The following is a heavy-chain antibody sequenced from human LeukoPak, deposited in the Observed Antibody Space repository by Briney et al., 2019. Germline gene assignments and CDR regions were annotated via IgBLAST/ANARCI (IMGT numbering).Heavy chain of an antibody. J-gene: IGHJ4*02. CDR3: ARVDGSGNSIFDY. V-gene: IGHV3-74*01. Sequence: PGGSLRLSCAASGFTFNSYWMHWVRQPPGKGLVWVSRINPDGRTTNYADSVKGRFTISRDNAKNTLYLQMNNLRAEDTAIYYCARVDGSGNSIFDYWGQGTLVPVSS. CDR2: INPDGRTT. D-gene: IGHD3-22*01. CDR1: GFTFNSYW.